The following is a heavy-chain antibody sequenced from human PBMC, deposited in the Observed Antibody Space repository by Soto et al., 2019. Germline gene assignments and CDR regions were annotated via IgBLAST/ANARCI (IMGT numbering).Heavy chain of an antibody. J-gene: IGHJ6*03. CDR3: ARGPYYDLIWNYYYMDV. D-gene: IGHD3-16*01. Sequence: QVQLLESGPGLVKPSETLSLTCNVSGGSISGHYWSWVRQTPGKGLEWIGYIYYSGSTNYSPSLKSRVPISVDTSKNQFSLRLTSVTDADTAVYYCARGPYYDLIWNYYYMDVWGKGTTVTVSS. CDR1: GGSISGHY. V-gene: IGHV4-59*08. CDR2: IYYSGST.